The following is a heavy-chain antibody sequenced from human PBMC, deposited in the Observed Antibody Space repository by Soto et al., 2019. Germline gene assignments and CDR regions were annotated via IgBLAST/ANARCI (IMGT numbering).Heavy chain of an antibody. Sequence: PGGSPRRSWAASGFTFSSYEMNWVRQAPGKGLEWVSYISSSGSTIYYADSVKGRFTISRDNAKNSLYLQMNSLRAEDTAVYYCARDGYNYGYDYWGQGTLVTFSS. CDR2: ISSSGSTI. CDR1: GFTFSSYE. CDR3: ARDGYNYGYDY. J-gene: IGHJ4*02. D-gene: IGHD5-12*01. V-gene: IGHV3-48*03.